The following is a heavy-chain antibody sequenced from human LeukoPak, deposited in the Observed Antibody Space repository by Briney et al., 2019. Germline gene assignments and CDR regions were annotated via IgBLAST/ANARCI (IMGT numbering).Heavy chain of an antibody. J-gene: IGHJ3*02. Sequence: SETLSLTCTVSGYSISSGYYWGWIRQPPGEGLEWMGTIYHSGSTYYNPSLKSRVTISVDTSKNQFSLKLSSVTAADTAVYYCAKTVTVTTFAFDIWGQGTMVTVSS. CDR3: AKTVTVTTFAFDI. V-gene: IGHV4-38-2*02. CDR1: GYSISSGYY. CDR2: IYHSGST. D-gene: IGHD4-17*01.